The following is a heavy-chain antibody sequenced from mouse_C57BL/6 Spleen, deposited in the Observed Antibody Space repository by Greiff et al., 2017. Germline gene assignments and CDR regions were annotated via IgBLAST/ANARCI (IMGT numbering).Heavy chain of an antibody. J-gene: IGHJ2*01. CDR2: IDPSDSYT. CDR1: GYTFTSYW. CDR3: ARRSFGYFDY. Sequence: QVQLQQPGAELVMPGASVKLSCKASGYTFTSYWMHWVKQRPGQGLEWIGEIDPSDSYTNYNQKFKGESTLTVDKSSSTAYMQLSSLTSEDSAVYYCARRSFGYFDYWGQGTTLTVSS. V-gene: IGHV1-69*01.